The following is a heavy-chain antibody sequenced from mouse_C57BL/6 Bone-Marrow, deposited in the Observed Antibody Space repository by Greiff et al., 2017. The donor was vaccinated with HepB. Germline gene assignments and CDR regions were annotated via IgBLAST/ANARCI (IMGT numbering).Heavy chain of an antibody. CDR3: AGWDSWFAY. CDR2: INPGSGGT. Sequence: QVQLQQSGAELVSPGTSVKVSCKASGYAFTNYLIEWVKQRPGQGLEWIGVINPGSGGTNYNEKFKGKATLTADKSSSTAYMQLSSLTSEDSAVYFCAGWDSWFAYWGQGTLVTVSA. D-gene: IGHD4-1*01. V-gene: IGHV1-54*01. CDR1: GYAFTNYL. J-gene: IGHJ3*01.